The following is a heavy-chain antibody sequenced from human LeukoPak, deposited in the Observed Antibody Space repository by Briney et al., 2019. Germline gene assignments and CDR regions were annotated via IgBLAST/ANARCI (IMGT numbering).Heavy chain of an antibody. CDR2: IRNKANSYSI. J-gene: IGHJ2*01. Sequence: PGGSLRLSCAASGFTVSSNYMSWVRQAPGKGLEWVARIRNKANSYSIEYAASVKGRFTISRDDSKNSVYLQMNSLKSEDTADYYCVRVMLGSSKFFDLWGRGTLVTVSS. CDR1: GFTVSSNY. D-gene: IGHD1-26*01. V-gene: IGHV3-72*01. CDR3: VRVMLGSSKFFDL.